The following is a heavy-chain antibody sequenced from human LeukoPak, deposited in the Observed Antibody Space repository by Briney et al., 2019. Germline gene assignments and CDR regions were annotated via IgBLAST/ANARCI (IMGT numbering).Heavy chain of an antibody. CDR1: GFTVSSNY. CDR3: ARPVTGTYAPLEY. V-gene: IGHV3-66*01. Sequence: GGSLRLSCAASGFTVSSNYMSWVRQGPGKGLECVSVISNDGDTYYADSVKGRFTISRDNAKNTLYLEMNSLRADDTAVYYCARPVTGTYAPLEYWGQGTLVTVSS. D-gene: IGHD1-1*01. J-gene: IGHJ4*02. CDR2: ISNDGDT.